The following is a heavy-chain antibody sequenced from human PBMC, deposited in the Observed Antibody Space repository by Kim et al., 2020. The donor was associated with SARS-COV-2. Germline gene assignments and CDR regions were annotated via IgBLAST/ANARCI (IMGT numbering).Heavy chain of an antibody. CDR3: AKDAPGHGRGGSCLS. J-gene: IGHJ1*01. Sequence: GGSLRLSCAASGFTFSSYDMHWVRQAPGKGLEWVAVISYDGSKRFNADPVKGRFTISRDNSKNTLYLQMNTLRPEDTAVYYCAKDAPGHGRGGSCLSRG. CDR1: GFTFSSYD. D-gene: IGHD2-15*01. CDR2: ISYDGSKR. V-gene: IGHV3-30*18.